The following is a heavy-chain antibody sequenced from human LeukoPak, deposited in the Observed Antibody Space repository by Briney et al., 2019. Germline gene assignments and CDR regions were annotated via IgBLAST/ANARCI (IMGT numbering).Heavy chain of an antibody. CDR2: INPSGGST. V-gene: IGHV1-46*01. J-gene: IGHJ5*02. CDR3: AREAITIFGLVRTQTTKGPHRFHP. D-gene: IGHD3-3*01. Sequence: GASVKVSCKASGYTFTSYYMHWVRQAPGQGLEWMGIINPSGGSTSYAQKFQGRVTMTRDMSTGTVYMELSSLTSEDTAVYYCAREAITIFGLVRTQTTKGPHRFHPWGQGTLVTVSS. CDR1: GYTFTSYY.